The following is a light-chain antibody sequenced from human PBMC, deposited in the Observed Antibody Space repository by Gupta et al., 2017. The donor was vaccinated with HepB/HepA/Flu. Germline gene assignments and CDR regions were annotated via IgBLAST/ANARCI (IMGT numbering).Light chain of an antibody. J-gene: IGLJ2*01. CDR1: SSDVGSYNL. CDR2: EVS. CDR3: CSYAGSTSDVV. Sequence: SALTQPASVSGSPGQSHTISCTGTSSDVGSYNLVSWYQQHPGKAPKLMIYEVSKRHSEVSDRFSGSKSGNTATVTISGLQAEDEADYYCCSYAGSTSDVVFGGGTKLTVL. V-gene: IGLV2-23*02.